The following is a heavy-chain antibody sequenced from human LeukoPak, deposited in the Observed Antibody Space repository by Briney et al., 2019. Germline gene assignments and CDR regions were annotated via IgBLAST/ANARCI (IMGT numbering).Heavy chain of an antibody. D-gene: IGHD1-7*01. V-gene: IGHV3-30*18. Sequence: GRSLRLSCAASGFTFSSYGMHWVRQAPGKGLEWVAVISYDGSNKYYADSVKGRFTISRDNSKNTLYLQMNSQKAEDTAVYYCAKVNYRPGMDVWGQGTPVTVSS. CDR3: AKVNYRPGMDV. J-gene: IGHJ6*02. CDR2: ISYDGSNK. CDR1: GFTFSSYG.